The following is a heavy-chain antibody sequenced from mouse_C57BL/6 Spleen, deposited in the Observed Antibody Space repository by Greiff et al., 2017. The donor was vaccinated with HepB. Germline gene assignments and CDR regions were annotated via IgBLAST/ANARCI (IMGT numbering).Heavy chain of an antibody. J-gene: IGHJ2*01. CDR3: ASPYDYDYFDY. V-gene: IGHV1-64*01. CDR1: GYTFTSYW. D-gene: IGHD2-4*01. Sequence: QVQLQQPGAELVKPGASVKLSCKASGYTFTSYWMHWVKQRPGQGLEWIVMIHPNSGSTNYNEKFKSKATLTVDKSSSTAYMQLSRLTSEDSAVYYCASPYDYDYFDYWGQGTTLTVSS. CDR2: IHPNSGST.